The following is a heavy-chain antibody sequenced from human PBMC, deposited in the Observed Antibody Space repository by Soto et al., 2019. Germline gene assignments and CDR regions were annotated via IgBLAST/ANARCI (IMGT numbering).Heavy chain of an antibody. CDR1: GGTFSSYA. CDR2: IIPIFGTA. Sequence: SVKVSCKASGGTFSSYAISWVRQAPGQGLEWMGGIIPIFGTANYAQKFQGRVTITADESTSTAYMELSSLRSEDTAVYYCARDQVYSSDWYYYYYGMDVWGQGTTVTVSS. CDR3: ARDQVYSSDWYYYYYGMDV. J-gene: IGHJ6*02. D-gene: IGHD6-19*01. V-gene: IGHV1-69*13.